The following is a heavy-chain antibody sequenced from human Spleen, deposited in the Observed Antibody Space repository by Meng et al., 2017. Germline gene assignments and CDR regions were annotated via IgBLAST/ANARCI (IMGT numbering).Heavy chain of an antibody. D-gene: IGHD6-25*01. CDR3: ARDEDISAAGKLFGDY. J-gene: IGHJ4*02. V-gene: IGHV1-2*02. CDR2: INPNSGGT. Sequence: QVPVVQSGAEVKKPGASVKVSCKASGYTFTSYDINWVRQATGQGLEWMGWINPNSGGTNYAQKFQARVTMTGDTSISTAYMELSGLRSADTAMYYCARDEDISAAGKLFGDYWGQGTLVTVSS. CDR1: GYTFTSYD.